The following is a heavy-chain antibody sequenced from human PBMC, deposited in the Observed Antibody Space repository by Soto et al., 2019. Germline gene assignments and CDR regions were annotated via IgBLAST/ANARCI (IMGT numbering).Heavy chain of an antibody. CDR3: ARDPMVRGVIRTA. Sequence: GGSLRLSCAASGFTVSSNYMSWVRQAPGKGLEWVSVIYSGGSTYYADSVKGRFTISRDNSKNTLYLQMNSLRAEDTAVYYCARDPMVRGVIRTAWGQGTLVTVSS. CDR1: GFTVSSNY. V-gene: IGHV3-66*01. D-gene: IGHD3-10*01. CDR2: IYSGGST. J-gene: IGHJ5*02.